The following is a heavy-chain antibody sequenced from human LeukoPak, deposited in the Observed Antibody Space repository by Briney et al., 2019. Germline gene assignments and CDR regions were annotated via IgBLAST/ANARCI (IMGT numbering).Heavy chain of an antibody. CDR2: INHSGST. D-gene: IGHD3-16*02. J-gene: IGHJ4*02. CDR1: GGSFSGYY. V-gene: IGHV4-34*01. Sequence: SETLSLTCAVYGGSFSGYYWSWIRQPPGKGLEWIGEINHSGSTNYNPSLKSRVTISVDTSKNQFSLKLSSVTAADTAVYYCARGVIDYVWGSYRSYYFDYWGQGTLVTVSS. CDR3: ARGVIDYVWGSYRSYYFDY.